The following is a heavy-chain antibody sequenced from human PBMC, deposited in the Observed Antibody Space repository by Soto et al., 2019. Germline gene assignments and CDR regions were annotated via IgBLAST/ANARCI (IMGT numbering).Heavy chain of an antibody. CDR1: GGSISSYY. CDR3: ARGGGEVLWFGEPNWFDP. V-gene: IGHV4-59*01. D-gene: IGHD3-10*01. CDR2: IYYSGST. J-gene: IGHJ5*02. Sequence: KTSETLSLTCTVSGGSISSYYWSWIRQPPGKGLEWIGYIYYSGSTNYNPSLKSRVTISVDTSKNQFSLKLSSVTAADTAVYYCARGGGEVLWFGEPNWFDPWGQGTLVTVSS.